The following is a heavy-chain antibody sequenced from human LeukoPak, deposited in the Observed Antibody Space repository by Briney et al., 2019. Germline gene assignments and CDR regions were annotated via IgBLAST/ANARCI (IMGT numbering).Heavy chain of an antibody. CDR2: IWYDGSKK. D-gene: IGHD6-19*01. J-gene: IGHJ4*02. Sequence: PGGSLRLSCAASGFTFSSYGMHWVRQAPGKGLEWVAIIWYDGSKKYYGDSVRGRFTISRDISKNTLYLQMNSLRAEDTAVYYCANDAVLSGCYGHYWGQGTLVTVSS. CDR3: ANDAVLSGCYGHY. CDR1: GFTFSSYG. V-gene: IGHV3-33*06.